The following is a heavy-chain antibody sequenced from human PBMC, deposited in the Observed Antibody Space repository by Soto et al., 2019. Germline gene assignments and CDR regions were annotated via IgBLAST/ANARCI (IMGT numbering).Heavy chain of an antibody. J-gene: IGHJ4*02. CDR3: ARDKITGLFDY. V-gene: IGHV4-39*02. CDR1: GASISSSSFY. D-gene: IGHD2-8*02. CDR2: IYYDGST. Sequence: PSETLSLTCTVSGASISSSSFYWGWIRQPPGKGLESIANIYYDGSTYYNPSLKSRVTISADTSKNQFSLKLRSVTAADTAVYYCARDKITGLFDYWGQGTLVTVSS.